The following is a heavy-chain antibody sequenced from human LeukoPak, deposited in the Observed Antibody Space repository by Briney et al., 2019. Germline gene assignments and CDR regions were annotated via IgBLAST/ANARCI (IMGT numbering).Heavy chain of an antibody. CDR2: IFYSGNT. CDR3: ARVEWDWNYPGDY. V-gene: IGHV4-39*07. Sequence: SETLSLTCTVSGGSISRTSYYWGWIRQPPGAGLEWIGSIFYSGNTYYNPSLESRLTISADTSKNQFSLKLSSVTAADTAVYYCARVEWDWNYPGDYWGQGTLVTVSS. J-gene: IGHJ4*02. D-gene: IGHD1-7*01. CDR1: GGSISRTSYY.